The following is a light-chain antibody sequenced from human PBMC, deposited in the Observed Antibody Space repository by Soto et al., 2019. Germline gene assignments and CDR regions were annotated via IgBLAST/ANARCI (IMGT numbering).Light chain of an antibody. J-gene: IGKJ2*01. CDR1: LSVLSSSNNKNY. Sequence: DIVMTQSPDSLAVSLGERASINCKSSLSVLSSSNNKNYLAWYQQKPGQPPKLLIYWASTRESGVPDRFSGSGSGTDFTLTISSLQAEDVAVYYCQQYHSTPGAFGQGTKLEIK. V-gene: IGKV4-1*01. CDR2: WAS. CDR3: QQYHSTPGA.